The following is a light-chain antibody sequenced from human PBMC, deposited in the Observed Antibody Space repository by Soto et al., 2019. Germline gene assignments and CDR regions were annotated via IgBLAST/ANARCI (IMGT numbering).Light chain of an antibody. Sequence: IVMNQSATAVSVNTGGRATLSCRASQSISDTLAWYQQKPGQAPRLLIYSASRRATGFPARFSGSGSGTEFTLTISSLQSEDFALYYYQQYINWSWAFGQGTKVDIK. J-gene: IGKJ1*01. V-gene: IGKV3-15*01. CDR1: QSISDT. CDR2: SAS. CDR3: QQYINWSWA.